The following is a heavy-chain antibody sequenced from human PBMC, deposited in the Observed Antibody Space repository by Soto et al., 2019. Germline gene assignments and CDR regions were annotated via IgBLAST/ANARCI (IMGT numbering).Heavy chain of an antibody. J-gene: IGHJ4*02. CDR1: GYSFATYG. D-gene: IGHD3-22*01. Sequence: QVQLVQSGAEVKKPGASVKVSCKASGYSFATYGFSWVRQAPGQGLECVGWISPHNGDTHYSQKFQGRVTLTTDTSTNTGYMELRSLTSDDTAVYFCATEPIYYNDGSGYYPLGHWGQGTLVTVSS. CDR2: ISPHNGDT. CDR3: ATEPIYYNDGSGYYPLGH. V-gene: IGHV1-18*04.